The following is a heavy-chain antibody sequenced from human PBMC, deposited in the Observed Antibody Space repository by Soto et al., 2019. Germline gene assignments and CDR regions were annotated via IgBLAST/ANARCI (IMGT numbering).Heavy chain of an antibody. D-gene: IGHD3-10*01. CDR2: IWYDGSNK. CDR1: GFTFSSYG. J-gene: IGHJ6*02. CDR3: AREDYYGSGSYYGGGDYYGMDV. Sequence: GGSLRLSCAASGFTFSSYGMHWVRQAPGKGLEWVAVIWYDGSNKYYADSVKGRFTISRDNSKNTLYLQMNSLRAEDTAVYYCAREDYYGSGSYYGGGDYYGMDVWGQGTTVTVSS. V-gene: IGHV3-33*01.